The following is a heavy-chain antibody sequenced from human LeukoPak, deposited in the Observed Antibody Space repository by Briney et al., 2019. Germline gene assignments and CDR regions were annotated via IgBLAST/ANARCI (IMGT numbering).Heavy chain of an antibody. J-gene: IGHJ4*02. V-gene: IGHV4-38-2*02. Sequence: SETLSLTCTVSGYSISSGYYWGWIRQPPGKGLEWIGSIYHSGSTYYNPPLKSRVTISVDTSKNQFSLKLSSVTAADTAVYYCARVDADYFDYWGQGTLVTVSS. D-gene: IGHD3/OR15-3a*01. CDR2: IYHSGST. CDR3: ARVDADYFDY. CDR1: GYSISSGYY.